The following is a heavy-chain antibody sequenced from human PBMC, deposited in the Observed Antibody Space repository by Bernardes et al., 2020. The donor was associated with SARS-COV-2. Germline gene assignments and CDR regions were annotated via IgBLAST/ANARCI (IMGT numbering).Heavy chain of an antibody. CDR2: ISSNGVST. CDR1: GLTFSRYA. CDR3: VTLYHRPTVSDY. Sequence: GGSLRLSCSASGLTFSRYAMHWVRQAPGKGLEYVSAISSNGVSTYYADFVKGRFTISRDNSENTLYLQMSSLRGEDTAVYYCVTLYHRPTVSDYWGQGTLVTVSS. V-gene: IGHV3-64D*06. D-gene: IGHD2-2*01. J-gene: IGHJ4*02.